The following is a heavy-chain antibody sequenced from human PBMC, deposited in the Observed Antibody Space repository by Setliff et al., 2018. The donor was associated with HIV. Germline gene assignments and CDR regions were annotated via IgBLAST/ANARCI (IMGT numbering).Heavy chain of an antibody. CDR2: IYHRGNT. J-gene: IGHJ4*02. CDR3: ARHLKGWLQGDF. D-gene: IGHD5-12*01. V-gene: IGHV4-38-2*01. Sequence: PSETLSLTCAVSGYSISSGYYWGWIRQPPGKGLEWIGCIYHRGNTYYNPSLKSRVTISFDTSKNQFSLKLSFVTAADTAVYYCARHLKGWLQGDFWGQGTLVTVSS. CDR1: GYSISSGYY.